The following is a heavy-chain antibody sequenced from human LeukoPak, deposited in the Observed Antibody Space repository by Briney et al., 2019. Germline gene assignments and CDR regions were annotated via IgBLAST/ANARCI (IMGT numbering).Heavy chain of an antibody. CDR1: GFTFSSYA. D-gene: IGHD1-26*01. J-gene: IGHJ4*02. V-gene: IGHV3-30-3*01. CDR2: ISYDGSNK. CDR3: ARAYSGSYYAPIDY. Sequence: GRSLRPSCAASGFTFSSYAMHWVRQAPGKGLEWVAVISYDGSNKYYADSVKGRFTISRDNSKNTLYLQMNSLRAEDTAVYYCARAYSGSYYAPIDYWGQGTLVTVSS.